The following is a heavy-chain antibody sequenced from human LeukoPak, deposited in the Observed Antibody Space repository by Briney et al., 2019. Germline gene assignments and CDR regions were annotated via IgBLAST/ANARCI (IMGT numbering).Heavy chain of an antibody. Sequence: SETLSLTCTVSGGSISSYYWSWIRQPPGKGLEWIGYIYYSGSTNYNPSLKSRVIISVDTSKNQFSLKLSSVTAADTAVYYCARVYCSGGSCYLSYYYYGMDVWGQGTTVTVSS. J-gene: IGHJ6*02. CDR2: IYYSGST. D-gene: IGHD2-15*01. CDR3: ARVYCSGGSCYLSYYYYGMDV. V-gene: IGHV4-59*12. CDR1: GGSISSYY.